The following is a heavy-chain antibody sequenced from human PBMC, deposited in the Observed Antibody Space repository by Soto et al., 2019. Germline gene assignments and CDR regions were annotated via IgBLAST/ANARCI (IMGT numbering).Heavy chain of an antibody. D-gene: IGHD6-19*01. J-gene: IGHJ1*01. CDR1: GCTFSSYA. V-gene: IGHV3-23*01. CDR3: AKDLGEYSSGWYAEYFQH. Sequence: EVQLLESGGGFVQPGGSLRLSCAASGCTFSSYAMSWVRQAPGKGLERVSAISGSGGSTYYADSVKGRFTISRDNSKNTLYLQMNSLRAEDTAVYYCAKDLGEYSSGWYAEYFQHWGQGTLVTVTS. CDR2: ISGSGGST.